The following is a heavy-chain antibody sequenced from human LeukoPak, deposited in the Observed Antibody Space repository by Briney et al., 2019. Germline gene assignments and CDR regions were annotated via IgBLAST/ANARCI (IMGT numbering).Heavy chain of an antibody. CDR1: GYTFTGYY. CDR3: ARSTLGDNNDILTGYYGFDY. CDR2: INPNSGGT. J-gene: IGHJ4*02. Sequence: GASVKVSCKASGYTFTGYYMHWVRQAPGQGLEWMGWINPNSGGTNYAQKFQGWVTMTRDTSISTAYMELSRLRSDDTAVYYCARSTLGDNNDILTGYYGFDYWGQGTLVTVSS. V-gene: IGHV1-2*04. D-gene: IGHD3-9*01.